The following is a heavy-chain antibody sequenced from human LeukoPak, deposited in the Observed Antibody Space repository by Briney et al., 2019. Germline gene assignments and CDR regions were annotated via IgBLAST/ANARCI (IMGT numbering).Heavy chain of an antibody. D-gene: IGHD2-21*01. CDR3: ARMNFYKNLWSRNPKPAYYFDY. J-gene: IGHJ4*02. V-gene: IGHV4-59*01. Sequence: SETLSLTCTVSDGSISSYSWSWIRQPPGKGLEWIGDIHHSGSSNYNPSLKSRVTISVDTPKKQFSLQLSSVTAADTAVYYCARMNFYKNLWSRNPKPAYYFDYWGQGTLVTVSS. CDR1: DGSISSYS. CDR2: IHHSGSS.